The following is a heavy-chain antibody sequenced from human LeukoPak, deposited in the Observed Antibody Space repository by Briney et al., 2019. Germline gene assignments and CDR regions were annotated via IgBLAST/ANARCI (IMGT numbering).Heavy chain of an antibody. CDR3: PRVRISGYYLGHIDY. CDR2: IYPGDSDT. CDR1: GYSFTSYW. J-gene: IGHJ4*02. V-gene: IGHV5-51*04. Sequence: GESLKISCKGSGYSFTSYWIGWVRQMPGKGLEWMGIIYPGDSDTRYSPSFQAQVTISADNPIGTAYLQWSSLKAWYPAWYTVPRVRISGYYLGHIDYWGQGTLVTVSS. D-gene: IGHD3-22*01.